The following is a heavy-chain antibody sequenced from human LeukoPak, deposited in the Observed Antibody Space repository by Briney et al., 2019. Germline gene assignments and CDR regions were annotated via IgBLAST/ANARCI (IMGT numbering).Heavy chain of an antibody. CDR2: IYYSGST. CDR3: ARDRGAAAGLNWFDP. D-gene: IGHD6-13*01. V-gene: IGHV4-59*12. J-gene: IGHJ5*02. Sequence: PSETLSLTCTVSGGSISSYYWSWIRQPPGKGLEWIGYIYYSGSTNYNPSLKSRVTISVDTSKNQSSLKLSSVTAADTAVYYCARDRGAAAGLNWFDPWGQGTLVTVSS. CDR1: GGSISSYY.